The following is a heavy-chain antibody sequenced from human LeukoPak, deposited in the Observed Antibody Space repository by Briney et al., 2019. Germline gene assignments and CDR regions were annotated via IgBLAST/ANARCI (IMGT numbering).Heavy chain of an antibody. CDR3: ARDAIVDGRFDP. CDR2: ISSGGATT. J-gene: IGHJ5*02. CDR1: GFTFSSFE. D-gene: IGHD2-21*01. V-gene: IGHV3-48*03. Sequence: GGSLRLSCAASGFTFSSFEMNWVRQAQGKGLEWLSYISSGGATTYYADSVKGRFTISRDNAKNSLYLQMNSLRAEDTAVYFCARDAIVDGRFDPWGQGTLVTVSS.